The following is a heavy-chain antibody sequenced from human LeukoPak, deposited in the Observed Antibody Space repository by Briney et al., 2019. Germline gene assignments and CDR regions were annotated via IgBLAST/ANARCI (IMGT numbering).Heavy chain of an antibody. CDR2: IWYDGSNK. CDR1: GLTFSSYG. CDR3: ARGPVGWLPPQGGMDV. J-gene: IGHJ6*02. Sequence: GGSLRLSCAASGLTFSSYGMHWVRQAPGKGLEWVAVIWYDGSNKYYADSVKGRFTISRDNSKNTLYLQMNSLRAEDTAVYYCARGPVGWLPPQGGMDVWGQGTTVTVSS. V-gene: IGHV3-33*08. D-gene: IGHD3-22*01.